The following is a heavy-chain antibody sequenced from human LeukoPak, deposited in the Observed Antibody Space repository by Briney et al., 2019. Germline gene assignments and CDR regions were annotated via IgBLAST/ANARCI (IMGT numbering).Heavy chain of an antibody. J-gene: IGHJ6*02. V-gene: IGHV4-59*12. CDR2: IYYSGST. CDR3: ARGKGYYGSGRRYYYYGMDV. Sequence: SKTLSLTCTVSGGSISSYYWSWIRQPPGKGLEWIGYIYYSGSTNYNPSLKSRVTISVDTSKNQFSLKLSSVTAADTAVYYCARGKGYYGSGRRYYYYGMDVWGQGTTVTVSS. D-gene: IGHD3-10*01. CDR1: GGSISSYY.